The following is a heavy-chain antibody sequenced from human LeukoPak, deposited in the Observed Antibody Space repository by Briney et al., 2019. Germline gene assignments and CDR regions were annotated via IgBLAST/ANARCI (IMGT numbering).Heavy chain of an antibody. V-gene: IGHV3-23*01. CDR3: AKVKGGSGPFDD. CDR1: GFTFSSYA. Sequence: GGSLRLSCAASGFTFSSYAMTWVRQAPGEGLEWVSSITGSGGRIYYADSLKGRFTISRDNSKNTVYLQMNSLRAEDTAVYYCAKVKGGSGPFDDWGQGTLVTVSS. J-gene: IGHJ4*02. CDR2: ITGSGGRI. D-gene: IGHD6-19*01.